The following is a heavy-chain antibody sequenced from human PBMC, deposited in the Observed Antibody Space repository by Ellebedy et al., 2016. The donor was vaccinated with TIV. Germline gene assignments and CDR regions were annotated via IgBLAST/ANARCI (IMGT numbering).Heavy chain of an antibody. CDR1: GFTFSSHA. Sequence: GGSLRLSXAASGFTFSSHAMSWVRQAPGKGLEWVAAISGTALSKHYANSVKGRFTISRDNSKNTLYLEMNSLRAEDTAVYYCGKPIGQMTQFQHAMDVWGQGTTVTVSS. CDR3: GKPIGQMTQFQHAMDV. V-gene: IGHV3-23*01. J-gene: IGHJ6*02. CDR2: ISGTALSK. D-gene: IGHD5-24*01.